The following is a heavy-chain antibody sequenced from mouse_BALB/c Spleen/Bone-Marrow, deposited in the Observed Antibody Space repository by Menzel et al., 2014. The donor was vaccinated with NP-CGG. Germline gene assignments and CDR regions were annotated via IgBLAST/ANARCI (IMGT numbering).Heavy chain of an antibody. J-gene: IGHJ4*01. D-gene: IGHD2-4*01. V-gene: IGHV14-3*02. CDR3: ARDDYDDYYAMDY. Sequence: EVKLQESGAELVKPGASVKLSCTASGFNIXDTYMHWVKQRPEQGLEWIGRIDPANGNTKYDPKFQDKATITTDTSSNTAYLQLSSLTSEDTAVYYCARDDYDDYYAMDYWGQGTSVTVSS. CDR1: GFNIXDTY. CDR2: IDPANGNT.